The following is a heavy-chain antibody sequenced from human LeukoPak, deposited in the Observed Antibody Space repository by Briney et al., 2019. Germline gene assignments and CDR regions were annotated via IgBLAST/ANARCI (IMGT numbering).Heavy chain of an antibody. D-gene: IGHD5-18*01. J-gene: IGHJ4*02. V-gene: IGHV4-59*01. CDR1: GGSISSYY. CDR3: ARALFLGQLWLFDY. Sequence: SETLSLTCTVSGGSISSYYWSWIRQPPGKGLEWIGYIYYSGSTNYNPSLKSRVTISVDTSKNQFSLKLSSVTTADTAVYYCARALFLGQLWLFDYWGQGTLVTVSP. CDR2: IYYSGST.